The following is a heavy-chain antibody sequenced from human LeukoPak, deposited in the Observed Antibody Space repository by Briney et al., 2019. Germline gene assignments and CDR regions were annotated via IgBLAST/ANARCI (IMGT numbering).Heavy chain of an antibody. CDR3: AKRIQDNSGPFHY. CDR1: GFTFSAYA. CDR2: ISGRGGKT. J-gene: IGHJ4*02. D-gene: IGHD1-1*01. Sequence: PGGSLRLSCVASGFTFSAYAISWVRQAPGKGLEWVSGISGRGGKTYYADSVKGRFTISRDSSKNTLFLQMNSLRAEDTAVYFCAKRIQDNSGPFHYWGQGTLVTVSS. V-gene: IGHV3-23*01.